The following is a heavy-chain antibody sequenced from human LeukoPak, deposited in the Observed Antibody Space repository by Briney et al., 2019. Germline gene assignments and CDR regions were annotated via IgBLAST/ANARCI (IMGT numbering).Heavy chain of an antibody. D-gene: IGHD6-19*01. V-gene: IGHV3-21*01. CDR1: GFTFSGST. CDR3: ATQQWLDGAYYFDY. CDR2: ISTSSSYI. J-gene: IGHJ4*02. Sequence: GGSLRLSCAASGFTFSGSTMNWVRQAPGKGLEWVSFISTSSSYIYYADSVRGRFTISRDNAKNSLYLQMNSLRAEDTAVYYCATQQWLDGAYYFDYWGQGTLVTVSS.